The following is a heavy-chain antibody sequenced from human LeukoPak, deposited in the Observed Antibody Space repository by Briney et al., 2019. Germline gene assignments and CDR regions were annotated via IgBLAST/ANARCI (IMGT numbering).Heavy chain of an antibody. Sequence: GGSLRLSCAASGFTFSSYSMNWVRQAPGKGLEWVSSISSSSSYIYYADSVKGRFTISRDNAKNSLYLQMNSLRAEDTAVHYCARERSGDYVWGSYRPFDYWGQGTLVTVSS. CDR2: ISSSSSYI. J-gene: IGHJ4*02. V-gene: IGHV3-21*01. CDR3: ARERSGDYVWGSYRPFDY. CDR1: GFTFSSYS. D-gene: IGHD3-16*02.